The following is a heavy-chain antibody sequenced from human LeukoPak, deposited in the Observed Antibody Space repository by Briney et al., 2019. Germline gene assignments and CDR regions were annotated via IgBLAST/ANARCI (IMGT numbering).Heavy chain of an antibody. CDR2: IYTSGST. V-gene: IGHV4-4*07. Sequence: TETLSLTCTVSGGSISSYYWSWIRQPAGKGLEWIGRIYTSGSTNYNPSLKSRVTMSVDTSKNQFSLKLSSVTAADTAVYYCARAGVVVVTALYMDVWGKGTTVIVSS. J-gene: IGHJ6*03. CDR1: GGSISSYY. CDR3: ARAGVVVVTALYMDV. D-gene: IGHD2-21*02.